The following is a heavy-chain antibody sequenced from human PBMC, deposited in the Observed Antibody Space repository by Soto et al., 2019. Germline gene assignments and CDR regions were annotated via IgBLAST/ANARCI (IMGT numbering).Heavy chain of an antibody. CDR1: VYTFSNYG. J-gene: IGHJ5*02. D-gene: IGHD6-6*01. Sequence: QVQLVQSGAEVKKPGASVKVSCKASVYTFSNYGISWVRQAPGQGLEWMGWISGYNGNTNYAQNLQGRVTMTADPSTRTAYMDLRSLRSDDTAVYFCARKSSSSSWFDPWGQGTLVTVSS. CDR2: ISGYNGNT. CDR3: ARKSSSSSWFDP. V-gene: IGHV1-18*01.